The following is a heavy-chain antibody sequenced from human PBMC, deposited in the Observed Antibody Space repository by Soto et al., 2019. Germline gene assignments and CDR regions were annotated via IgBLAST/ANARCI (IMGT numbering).Heavy chain of an antibody. CDR2: ISYDGSDK. CDR1: GFTFSPYT. CDR3: ARGGGFCGADCYKGGIDY. J-gene: IGHJ4*02. D-gene: IGHD2-21*02. Sequence: QVQLVESGGGVVQPGRSLRLSCAASGFTFSPYTMHWVRQTPGKGLEWVAVISYDGSDKYYADSVRGRFTISRDNSKNTLFLQMNSLRAEDTALYYCARGGGFCGADCYKGGIDYWGLGALVTVSS. V-gene: IGHV3-30-3*01.